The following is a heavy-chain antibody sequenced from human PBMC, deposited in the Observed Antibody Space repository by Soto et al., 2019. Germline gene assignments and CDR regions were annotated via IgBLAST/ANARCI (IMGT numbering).Heavy chain of an antibody. V-gene: IGHV4-30-4*01. Sequence: SETLSLTCTVSVDSISSADYYWSWIRQTPGKGLEWIGHIFYSGTTYYNPSLKSRLTISVDTSKNHFSLRLTSVTAADTAVYYCARDLWVEPELYYYGMDVWGQGTTVTVSS. CDR3: ARDLWVEPELYYYGMDV. CDR1: VDSISSADYY. J-gene: IGHJ6*02. CDR2: IFYSGTT. D-gene: IGHD1-1*01.